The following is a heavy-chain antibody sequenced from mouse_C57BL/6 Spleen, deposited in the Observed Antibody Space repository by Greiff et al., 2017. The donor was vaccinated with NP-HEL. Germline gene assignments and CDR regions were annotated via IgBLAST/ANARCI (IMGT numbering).Heavy chain of an antibody. CDR3: ARKRDGYFDY. CDR2: IYPGDGDT. D-gene: IGHD3-3*01. J-gene: IGHJ2*01. CDR1: GYAFSSYW. V-gene: IGHV1-80*01. Sequence: VKLQESGAELVKPGASVKISCKASGYAFSSYWMNWVKQRPGKGLEWIGQIYPGDGDTNYNGKFKGKATLTADKSSSTAYMQLSSLTSEDSAVYCCARKRDGYFDYWGQGTTLTVSS.